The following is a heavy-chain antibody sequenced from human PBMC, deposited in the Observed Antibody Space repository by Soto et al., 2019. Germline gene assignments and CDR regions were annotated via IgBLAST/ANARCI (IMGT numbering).Heavy chain of an antibody. CDR1: VGTFSSYA. Sequence: QVQLVQSGAEVKKPGSSVKVSCKASVGTFSSYAISWVRQAPGQGLEWMGGIIPIFGTANYAQKFQGRVTITADKSTSTAYMELSSLRSEDTAVYYCASSSQSLYYYDSSGSLDYWGQGTLVTVSS. D-gene: IGHD3-22*01. CDR3: ASSSQSLYYYDSSGSLDY. J-gene: IGHJ4*02. CDR2: IIPIFGTA. V-gene: IGHV1-69*06.